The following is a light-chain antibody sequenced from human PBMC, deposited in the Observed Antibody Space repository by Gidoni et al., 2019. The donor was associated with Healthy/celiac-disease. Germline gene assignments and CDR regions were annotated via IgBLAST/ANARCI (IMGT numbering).Light chain of an antibody. CDR3: QAWDCSTAVV. J-gene: IGLJ3*02. CDR1: KVGDKY. CDR2: QDS. Sequence: HERTQRRSESVSPGQTASITCSGEKVGDKYACWYQQKPGQSPVLVIYQDSKRPSGIPERFSGSNSGNTATLTISGTQAMDEADYYCQAWDCSTAVVFGGATKLTVL. V-gene: IGLV3-1*01.